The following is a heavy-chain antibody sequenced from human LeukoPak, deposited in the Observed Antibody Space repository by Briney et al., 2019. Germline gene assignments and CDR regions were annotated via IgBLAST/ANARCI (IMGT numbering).Heavy chain of an antibody. Sequence: ASVKVSCKASGGTFSSYAISWVRQAPGQGLEWMGGIIPIFGTANYAQKFQGRVTITADESTSTAYMELSSLRSEDTAVYYCAVRDGYNYGYFDYWGQGTLVTVSS. CDR3: AVRDGYNYGYFDY. CDR1: GGTFSSYA. J-gene: IGHJ4*02. CDR2: IIPIFGTA. D-gene: IGHD5-24*01. V-gene: IGHV1-69*13.